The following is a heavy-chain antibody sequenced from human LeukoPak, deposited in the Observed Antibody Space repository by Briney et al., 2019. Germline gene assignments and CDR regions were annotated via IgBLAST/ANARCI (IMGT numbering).Heavy chain of an antibody. CDR2: ISYDGGNK. J-gene: IGHJ4*02. V-gene: IGHV3-30-3*01. CDR3: ARDSEGEYYPY. D-gene: IGHD2/OR15-2a*01. CDR1: GFTLSSYA. Sequence: PGRSLRLSCAASGFTLSSYAMHWVRQAPGKGLDWVAVISYDGGNKYYADSVKGRFTISRDNSKNTLYLQMNSLRAEDTAVYYCARDSEGEYYPYWGQGTLVTVSS.